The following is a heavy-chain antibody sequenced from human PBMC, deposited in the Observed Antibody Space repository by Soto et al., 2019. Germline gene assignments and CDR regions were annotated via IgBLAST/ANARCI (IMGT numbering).Heavy chain of an antibody. J-gene: IGHJ3*02. D-gene: IGHD3-3*01. CDR3: AHRYDFWSGYSRGAFDI. V-gene: IGHV2-5*01. Sequence: SGPTLVKPTQTLTLTCTFSGFSLSTSGVGVGWIRQPPGKALEWLALIYWYDDKRYSQSLKSRLTITKDTSKNQVVLTMTNTDPVDTATYYCAHRYDFWSGYSRGAFDIWGQGTMVTVSS. CDR1: GFSLSTSGVG. CDR2: IYWYDDK.